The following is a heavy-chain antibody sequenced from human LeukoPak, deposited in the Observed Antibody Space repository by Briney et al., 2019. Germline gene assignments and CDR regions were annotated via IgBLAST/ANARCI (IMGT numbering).Heavy chain of an antibody. D-gene: IGHD4/OR15-4a*01. CDR3: ARGKLGCSYCFDY. CDR2: IIPIFGTA. V-gene: IGHV1-69*13. CDR1: GGTFSSYA. Sequence: APVKVSCKASGGTFSSYAISWVRQAPGQGLEWMGGIIPIFGTANYAQKFQGRVTITADEFTSTAYMELSGLRSEDTAVCYCARGKLGCSYCFDYWGQGTLVTVSS. J-gene: IGHJ4*02.